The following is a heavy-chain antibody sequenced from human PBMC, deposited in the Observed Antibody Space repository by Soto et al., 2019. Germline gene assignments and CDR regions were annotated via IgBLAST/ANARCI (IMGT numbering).Heavy chain of an antibody. J-gene: IGHJ5*02. CDR1: GFTFSNFA. CDR3: AKDRYYYASATTNWFDP. D-gene: IGHD3-10*01. CDR2: ISGRGDD. Sequence: EVQLLESGGGLVQPGGSLRLSCAASGFTFSNFAFSWVRQAPGKGLEWVSAISGRGDDYYADAVKGRFTISRDNSKNTLYLQMNSLRAEDTAIYYCAKDRYYYASATTNWFDPWGQGTLVTVSS. V-gene: IGHV3-23*01.